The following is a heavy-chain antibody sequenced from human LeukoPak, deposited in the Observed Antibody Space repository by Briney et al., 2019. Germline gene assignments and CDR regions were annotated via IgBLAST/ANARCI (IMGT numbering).Heavy chain of an antibody. J-gene: IGHJ6*03. CDR2: IYTSGST. CDR3: AREEGSYYDFWSGLANVYYYYYMDV. CDR1: GGSISSGSYY. Sequence: PSQTLSLTCTVSGGSISSGSYYWSWIRQPAGKGLEWIGRIYTSGSTNYNPSLKSRVTISVDTSKNQFSLKLSSVTAADTAVYYCAREEGSYYDFWSGLANVYYYYYMDVWGKGTTVTVSS. D-gene: IGHD3-3*01. V-gene: IGHV4-61*02.